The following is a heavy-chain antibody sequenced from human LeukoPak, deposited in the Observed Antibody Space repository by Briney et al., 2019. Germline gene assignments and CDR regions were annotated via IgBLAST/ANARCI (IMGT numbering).Heavy chain of an antibody. CDR1: GGSFSGYY. CDR2: INHSGST. D-gene: IGHD2-21*01. CDR3: ARGRILFTSPLIY. Sequence: SETLSLTCAVYGGSFSGYYRSWIRQPPGKGLEWIGEINHSGSTNYNPSLKSRVTISVDTSKNQFSLKLSSVTAADTAVYYCARGRILFTSPLIYWGQGTLVTVPS. J-gene: IGHJ4*02. V-gene: IGHV4-34*01.